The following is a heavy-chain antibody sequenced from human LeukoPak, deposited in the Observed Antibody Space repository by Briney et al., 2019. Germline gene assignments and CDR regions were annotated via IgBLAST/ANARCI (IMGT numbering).Heavy chain of an antibody. Sequence: GGSLRLSCAASGFTFSSYWMHWVRQAPGKGLVWVSRINGDGSSTAYADSVKGRFTISRDNSKNTLYLQMNSLRAEDTAVYYCARVAQRAAYCSGGSCYPKYYYYYMDVWGKGTTVTVSS. CDR3: ARVAQRAAYCSGGSCYPKYYYYYMDV. J-gene: IGHJ6*03. V-gene: IGHV3-74*01. CDR1: GFTFSSYW. CDR2: INGDGSST. D-gene: IGHD2-15*01.